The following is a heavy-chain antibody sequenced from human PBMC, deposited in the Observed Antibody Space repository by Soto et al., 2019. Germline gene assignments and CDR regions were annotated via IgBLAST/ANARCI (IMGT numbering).Heavy chain of an antibody. V-gene: IGHV3-9*01. CDR1: GFTFDDYA. CDR2: ISWNSGSI. CDR3: PKGNLPKPGFFAT. Sequence: SLRLSCAASGFTFDDYAMHWVRQAPGKGLEWVSGISWNSGSIGYADSVKGRFTISRDNAKNSLYLQMNSLRAEDTALYYWPKGNLPKPGFFATWGKEPLVTASS. J-gene: IGHJ4*02. D-gene: IGHD3-3*01.